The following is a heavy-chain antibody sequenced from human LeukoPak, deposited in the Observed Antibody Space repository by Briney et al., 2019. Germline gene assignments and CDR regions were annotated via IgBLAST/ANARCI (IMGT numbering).Heavy chain of an antibody. CDR2: ISYDGSNK. V-gene: IGHV3-30*14. J-gene: IGHJ4*02. D-gene: IGHD3-9*01. CDR1: GFTFSSYA. CDR3: ATDYDVLTGYYSDVGY. Sequence: GGSLRLSCAASGFTFSSYAMHWVRQAPGKGLEWVAVISYDGSNKYYADSVKGRFTISRDNSKTTLYLQMNSLRAEDTAVYYCATDYDVLTGYYSDVGYWGQGTLVTVSS.